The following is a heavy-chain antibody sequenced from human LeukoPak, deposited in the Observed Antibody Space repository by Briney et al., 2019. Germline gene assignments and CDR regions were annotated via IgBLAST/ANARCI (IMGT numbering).Heavy chain of an antibody. CDR2: IYYSGST. J-gene: IGHJ4*02. D-gene: IGHD3-10*01. CDR3: ASGPYYGSGSPGY. V-gene: IGHV4-59*01. Sequence: SETLSLTCTVSGGSISSYYWSWIRQPPGKGLEWIGYIYYSGSTNYNPSLKSRVTISVDTSKNQFSLKLSSVTAADTAVYYCASGPYYGSGSPGYWGQGTLVTVSS. CDR1: GGSISSYY.